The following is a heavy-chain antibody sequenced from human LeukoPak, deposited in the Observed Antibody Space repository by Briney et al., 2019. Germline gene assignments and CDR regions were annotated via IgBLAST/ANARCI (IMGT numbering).Heavy chain of an antibody. CDR3: ARGKYDFWSGYSYYFDY. CDR1: GFTFNSNG. D-gene: IGHD3-3*01. V-gene: IGHV3-30*02. J-gene: IGHJ4*02. CDR2: IRYDGNTK. Sequence: GGSLRLSCAASGFTFNSNGMHWVRQAPGKGLEWVAFIRYDGNTKYYPDSVKGRFTISRDNAKNSLYLQMNSLRAEDTAVYYCARGKYDFWSGYSYYFDYWGQGTLVTVSS.